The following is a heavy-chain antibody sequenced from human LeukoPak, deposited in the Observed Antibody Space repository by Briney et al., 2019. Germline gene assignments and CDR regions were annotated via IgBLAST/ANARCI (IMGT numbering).Heavy chain of an antibody. D-gene: IGHD3-10*01. CDR1: GFTFSSYG. CDR2: ISYDGSNK. Sequence: GRSLRLSCAASGFTFSSYGMHWVRQAPGKGLEWVAVISYDGSNKYYADSVKGRFTISRDNSKNTLYLQMNSLRAEDTAVYYCAKVYYYGSGSYSYYFDYWGQGTLVTVSS. J-gene: IGHJ4*02. CDR3: AKVYYYGSGSYSYYFDY. V-gene: IGHV3-30*18.